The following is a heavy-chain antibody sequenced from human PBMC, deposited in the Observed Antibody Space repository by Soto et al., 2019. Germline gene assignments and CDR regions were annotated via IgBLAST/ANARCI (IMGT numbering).Heavy chain of an antibody. CDR2: VYQSGST. J-gene: IGHJ5*02. Sequence: SETLSLTCSVSGYSISRGYYWGWIRQPPGKGLEWFGSVYQSGSTYYKPSLKSLVTISIDTSKNHFFLNLTSLHAPDTAVYYRARHPWCHESSGYFINWIDQWGQGTLVTV. D-gene: IGHD3-22*01. V-gene: IGHV4-38-2*01. CDR3: ARHPWCHESSGYFINWIDQ. CDR1: GYSISRGYY.